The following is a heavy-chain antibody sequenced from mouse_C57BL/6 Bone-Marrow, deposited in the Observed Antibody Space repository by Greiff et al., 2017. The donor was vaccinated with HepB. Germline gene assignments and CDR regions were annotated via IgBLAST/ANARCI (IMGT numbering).Heavy chain of an antibody. CDR1: GYSITSGYY. Sequence: EVKVEESGPGLVKPSQSLSLTCSVTGYSITSGYYWNWIRQFPGNKLEWMGYISYDGSNNYNPSLKNRISITRDTSKNQFFLKLNSVTTEDTATYYCARAITTVVATEDYWGQGTSVTVSS. D-gene: IGHD1-1*01. V-gene: IGHV3-6*01. J-gene: IGHJ4*01. CDR2: ISYDGSN. CDR3: ARAITTVVATEDY.